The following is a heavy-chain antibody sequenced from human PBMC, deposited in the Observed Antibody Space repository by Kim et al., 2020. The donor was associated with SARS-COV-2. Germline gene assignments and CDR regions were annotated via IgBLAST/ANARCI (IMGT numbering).Heavy chain of an antibody. J-gene: IGHJ4*02. D-gene: IGHD4-4*01. Sequence: YYRDPVRGRFTISRDNDKNSLYLQMNSLRDEDTAVYYCARGQNYSPFDYWGQGTLVTVSS. V-gene: IGHV3-48*03. CDR3: ARGQNYSPFDY.